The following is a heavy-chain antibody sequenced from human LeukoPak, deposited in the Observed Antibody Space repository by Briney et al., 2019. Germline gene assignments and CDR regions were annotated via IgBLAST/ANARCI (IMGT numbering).Heavy chain of an antibody. CDR1: GGTFSSYA. V-gene: IGHV1-69*05. J-gene: IGHJ4*02. CDR3: ALRGYSGSYSGHDY. Sequence: ASVKVSCKASGGTFSSYAISWVRQAPGQGLEWMGGIIPIFGTANYAQKFQGRVTITTDESTSTAYMELSSLRSEDTAVYYCALRGYSGSYSGHDYGGQGTLVTVSS. CDR2: IIPIFGTA. D-gene: IGHD1-26*01.